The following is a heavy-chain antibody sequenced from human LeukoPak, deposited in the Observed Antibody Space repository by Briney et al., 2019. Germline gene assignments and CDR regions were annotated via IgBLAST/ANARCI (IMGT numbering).Heavy chain of an antibody. J-gene: IGHJ3*02. CDR1: GFTFSSYA. D-gene: IGHD3-22*01. CDR3: ARDRSSGDAFDI. Sequence: PGGSLRLSCGASGFTFSSYAMSWVRQAPGKGLEWVSSISGSGDNTDYADSVKGRFTISRDNSKNTLYLQMNSLRAEDTAVYYCARDRSSGDAFDIWGQGTMVTVSS. V-gene: IGHV3-23*01. CDR2: ISGSGDNT.